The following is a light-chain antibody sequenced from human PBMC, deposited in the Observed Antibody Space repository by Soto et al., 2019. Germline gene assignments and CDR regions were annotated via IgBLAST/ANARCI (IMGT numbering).Light chain of an antibody. J-gene: IGKJ2*01. Sequence: EIVLTQSPGTLSLSPGKRATLSCRASQSVSSSYLAWYQQKPGQAPRLLIYGASSRATGIPDRFSGSVSGTDFTLTISRLEPEDFAVYYCQQYGSSPNTFGQGTKLEIK. CDR2: GAS. V-gene: IGKV3-20*01. CDR3: QQYGSSPNT. CDR1: QSVSSSY.